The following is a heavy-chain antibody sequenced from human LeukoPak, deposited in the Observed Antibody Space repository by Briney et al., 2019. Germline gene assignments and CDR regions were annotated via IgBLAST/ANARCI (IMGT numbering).Heavy chain of an antibody. CDR2: ISAYNENT. V-gene: IGHV1-18*01. J-gene: IGHJ5*02. Sequence: GASVKVSCKASGYTFSSYGISWVRQAPGQGLEWMGWISAYNENTNYAQRLQGRVTMTTDTSTSTAYMELRSLRSDDTAVYYCARGLPYYDFWSGYYMEFDPWGQGTLVTVSS. CDR1: GYTFSSYG. CDR3: ARGLPYYDFWSGYYMEFDP. D-gene: IGHD3-3*01.